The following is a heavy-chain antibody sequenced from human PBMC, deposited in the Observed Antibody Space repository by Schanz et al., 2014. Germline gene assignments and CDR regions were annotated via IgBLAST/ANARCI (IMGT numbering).Heavy chain of an antibody. CDR2: IWSDGSTK. V-gene: IGHV3-33*01. Sequence: QVQMVESGGGVVQPGRSLRLSCAASGFAFSVYGMHRVRQAPGKGPEWVAVIWSDGSTKCYADSVRGRFTISRDRFQNTLYLRMSSLRAEDTAVYFCARPRFDYGEVDYWGQGTLXTVSS. CDR3: ARPRFDYGEVDY. J-gene: IGHJ4*02. CDR1: GFAFSVYG. D-gene: IGHD4-17*01.